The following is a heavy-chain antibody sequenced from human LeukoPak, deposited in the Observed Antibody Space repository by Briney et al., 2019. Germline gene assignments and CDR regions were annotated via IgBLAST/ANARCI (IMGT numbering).Heavy chain of an antibody. D-gene: IGHD3-22*01. CDR2: ISAYSGDT. CDR3: ASNTGSDGSGYAY. Sequence: ASVRVSCKASGFTLTSSAVQWLRPAGGQRLEWMGWISAYSGDTNYEQKFQGRVTVTTDTSTSTAYMELRSLRSDDTAVYYCASNTGSDGSGYAYWGQGTQVTVSS. V-gene: IGHV1-18*01. J-gene: IGHJ4*02. CDR1: GFTLTSSA.